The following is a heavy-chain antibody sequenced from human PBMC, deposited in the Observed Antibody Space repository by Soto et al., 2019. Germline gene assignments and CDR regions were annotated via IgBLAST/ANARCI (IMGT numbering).Heavy chain of an antibody. CDR1: GYTFSNYG. V-gene: IGHV1-18*01. CDR2: ISLYSDGT. D-gene: IGHD2-2*01. Sequence: GASVKVSCKASGYTFSNYGITWVRQAPGQPLEWLGWISLYSDGTNYAQKFQGRVSMTTDTSTTTAYMELRSLRSDDTAVYYCARVVPGAEAWFGPWGQGTLVTVSS. J-gene: IGHJ5*02. CDR3: ARVVPGAEAWFGP.